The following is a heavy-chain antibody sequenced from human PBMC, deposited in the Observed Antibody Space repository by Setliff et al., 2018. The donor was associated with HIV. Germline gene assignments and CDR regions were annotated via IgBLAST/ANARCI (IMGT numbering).Heavy chain of an antibody. CDR1: GYTFTSYG. Sequence: GASVKVSCKASGYTFTSYGISWVRQAPGQGLEWMGWISGYNGNTEYAQKFRGRVTMTTDTSTTIAYMELRSLRSDDTAVYYCAREGTPVYYYDRSENAFDIWGQGTTVTVSS. D-gene: IGHD3-22*01. CDR3: AREGTPVYYYDRSENAFDI. J-gene: IGHJ3*02. CDR2: ISGYNGNT. V-gene: IGHV1-18*01.